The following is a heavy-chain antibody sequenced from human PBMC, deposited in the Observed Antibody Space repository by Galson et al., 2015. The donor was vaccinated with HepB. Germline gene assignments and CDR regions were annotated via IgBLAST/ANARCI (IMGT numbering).Heavy chain of an antibody. J-gene: IGHJ4*02. CDR2: INHSGST. D-gene: IGHD6-13*01. CDR3: ARGRAAAGPSIVDY. CDR1: GGSFSGYY. V-gene: IGHV4-34*01. Sequence: ETLSLTCAVYGGSFSGYYWSWIRQPPGKGLEWIGEINHSGSTNYNPSLKSRVTISVDTSKNQFSLKLSSVTAADTAVYYCARGRAAAGPSIVDYWGQGTLVTVSS.